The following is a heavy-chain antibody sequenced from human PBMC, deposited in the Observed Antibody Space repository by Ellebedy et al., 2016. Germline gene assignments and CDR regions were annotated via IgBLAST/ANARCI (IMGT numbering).Heavy chain of an antibody. D-gene: IGHD3-10*01. V-gene: IGHV3-23*01. CDR2: TSGSGGST. Sequence: GGSLRLXXAASGFTFSSYAMSWVRQAPGKGLEWVSTTSGSGGSTYYADSVKGRFTISRDNSKNTLYLQMNSLRAEDTAVYYCAKDGLLWFGELSSDAFDIWGQGTMVTVSS. J-gene: IGHJ3*02. CDR3: AKDGLLWFGELSSDAFDI. CDR1: GFTFSSYA.